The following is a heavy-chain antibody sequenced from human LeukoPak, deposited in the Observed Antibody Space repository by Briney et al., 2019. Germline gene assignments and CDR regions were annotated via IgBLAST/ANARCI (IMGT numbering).Heavy chain of an antibody. D-gene: IGHD6-19*01. CDR1: GFTFSSYA. CDR2: ISVSGGST. Sequence: PGGSLTLSCAASGFTFSSYAMSWVRQAPGKGLEWVSAISVSGGSTYYADSVKGRFTISRDNSKNTLYLQMNSLRAEDTAVYYCAKASFGIAVAPRGGQGTLVTVSS. V-gene: IGHV3-23*01. CDR3: AKASFGIAVAPR. J-gene: IGHJ4*02.